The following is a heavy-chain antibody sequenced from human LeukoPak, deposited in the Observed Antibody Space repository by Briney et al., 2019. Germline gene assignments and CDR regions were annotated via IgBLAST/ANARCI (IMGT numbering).Heavy chain of an antibody. CDR2: VDYTGIT. CDR1: GGSISSSGYY. V-gene: IGHV4-39*01. J-gene: IGHJ4*02. Sequence: SETLSLTCTVSGGSISSSGYYWGWIRQPPGKGLEWIGSVDYTGITSHSPSLKSRVTISVDTSKNQFSLKVSSVSAADTGVYYCARGGNYYDSSGSTSDFDYWGQGTLVTVSS. D-gene: IGHD3-22*01. CDR3: ARGGNYYDSSGSTSDFDY.